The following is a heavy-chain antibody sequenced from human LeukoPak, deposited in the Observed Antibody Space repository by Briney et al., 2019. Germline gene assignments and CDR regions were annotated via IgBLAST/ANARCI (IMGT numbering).Heavy chain of an antibody. Sequence: PSETLSLTCAVYGGSFSGYYWSWIRQPPGKGLEWIGYIYYSGSTNYNPSLKSRVTISVDASKNQFSLKLSSVTAADTAVCYCAGHQWFGEFYFDYWGQGTLVTVSS. D-gene: IGHD3-10*01. CDR3: AGHQWFGEFYFDY. CDR2: IYYSGST. J-gene: IGHJ4*02. CDR1: GGSFSGYY. V-gene: IGHV4-59*08.